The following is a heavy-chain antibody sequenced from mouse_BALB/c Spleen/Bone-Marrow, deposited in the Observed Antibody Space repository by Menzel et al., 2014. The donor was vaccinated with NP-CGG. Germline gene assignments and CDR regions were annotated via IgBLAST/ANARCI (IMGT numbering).Heavy chain of an antibody. CDR1: GFDFRRYW. CDR3: ARLNYYGNLFV. V-gene: IGHV4-1*02. CDR2: INPDSSTI. J-gene: IGHJ1*01. Sequence: EVKLLASGGGLVQPGGSLKLSCAASGFDFRRYWMSWVRQAPGKGLEWIGEINPDSSTIHYTPSLKDKFIISRDNAKNTLYLQMSKVRSEDTALYYCARLNYYGNLFVGGAGTTVTVSS. D-gene: IGHD1-1*01.